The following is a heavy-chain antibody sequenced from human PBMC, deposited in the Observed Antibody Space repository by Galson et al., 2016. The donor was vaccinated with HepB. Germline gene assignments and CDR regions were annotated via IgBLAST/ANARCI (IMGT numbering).Heavy chain of an antibody. V-gene: IGHV3-23*01. J-gene: IGHJ4*02. Sequence: SLRLSCAASGFTFGRYAMSWVRQAPGKGLEWVSAISGDGGSTYYAGSVQGRFTSSRDRSTNTMYLQMNSLRTDDTVVYYCARFTQEWLDRVYYFDYWGQGTLVTVSS. D-gene: IGHD6-19*01. CDR1: GFTFGRYA. CDR3: ARFTQEWLDRVYYFDY. CDR2: ISGDGGST.